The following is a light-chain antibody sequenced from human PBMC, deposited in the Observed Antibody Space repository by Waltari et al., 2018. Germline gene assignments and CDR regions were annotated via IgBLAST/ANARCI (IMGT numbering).Light chain of an antibody. CDR3: QQGNDFPLT. Sequence: DIQITQSPSSVSASVGDRVLITCRASHESSRWVAWYQQKPGQAPWFLIYDAYTLQSGVPSRFSGSGSGKEFTLTISSLQPEDFATYYCQQGNDFPLTFGGGTKVEI. CDR2: DAY. CDR1: HESSRW. V-gene: IGKV1-12*01. J-gene: IGKJ4*01.